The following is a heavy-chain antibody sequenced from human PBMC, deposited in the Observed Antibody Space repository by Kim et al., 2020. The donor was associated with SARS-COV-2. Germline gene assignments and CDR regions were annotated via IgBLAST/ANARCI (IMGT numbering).Heavy chain of an antibody. CDR3: ARLETTRSSDYSYYMDV. Sequence: SETLSLTCTVPGGSISPYCWSWIRQPPGKGLEWIGCVYYSGSTKYNPSLKSRVAISVDTSKNQISLKVSSVIAADTAVYYCARLETTRSSDYSYYMDVWG. D-gene: IGHD3-22*01. CDR2: VYYSGST. CDR1: GGSISPYC. V-gene: IGHV4-59*08. J-gene: IGHJ6*03.